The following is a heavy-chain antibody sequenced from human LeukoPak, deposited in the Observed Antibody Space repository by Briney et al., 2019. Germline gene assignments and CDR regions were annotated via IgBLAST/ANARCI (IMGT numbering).Heavy chain of an antibody. D-gene: IGHD2-2*01. CDR1: GYTFTIYY. CDR3: ARDRAIVVVPAALFDY. CDR2: INPSGGST. J-gene: IGHJ4*02. Sequence: GASVNLSCNASGYTFTIYYIHWMRQAPGPGLELMGIINPSGGSTSYAQKLQGRVTMTTDTSTSTAYMELRSLRSDDTAVYYCARDRAIVVVPAALFDYWGQGTLVTVSS. V-gene: IGHV1-46*01.